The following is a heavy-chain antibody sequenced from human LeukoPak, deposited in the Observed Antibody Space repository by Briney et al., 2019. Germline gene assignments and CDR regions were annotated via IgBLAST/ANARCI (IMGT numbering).Heavy chain of an antibody. CDR1: GGSFSGYY. CDR3: ARSHSSGYQYFDY. Sequence: PSETLSLTCAVYGGSFSGYYWSWIRQPPGKGLEWNGEINHSGSTNYNPSLKSRVTISVDTSKNQFSLKLSSVTAANTAVYYCARSHSSGYQYFDYWGQGTLVTVSS. CDR2: INHSGST. J-gene: IGHJ4*02. V-gene: IGHV4-34*01. D-gene: IGHD3-22*01.